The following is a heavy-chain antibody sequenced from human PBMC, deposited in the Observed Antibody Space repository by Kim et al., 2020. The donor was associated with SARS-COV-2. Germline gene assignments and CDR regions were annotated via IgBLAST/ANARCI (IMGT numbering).Heavy chain of an antibody. J-gene: IGHJ6*02. Sequence: SLKSRVTISVDTSKNQFSLKLSSVTAADTAVYYCARGVTQTYYYYYGMDVWGQGTTVTVSS. D-gene: IGHD2-21*02. V-gene: IGHV4-34*01. CDR3: ARGVTQTYYYYYGMDV.